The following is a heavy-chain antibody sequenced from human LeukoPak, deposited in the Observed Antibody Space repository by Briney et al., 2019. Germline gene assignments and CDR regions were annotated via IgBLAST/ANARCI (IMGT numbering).Heavy chain of an antibody. V-gene: IGHV4-59*06. CDR3: ARGVGEYCSGGSCYPFDY. CDR2: IYYSGST. Sequence: SETLSLTCTVSGASISNYYWSWIRQHPGKGLEWIGYIYYSGSTYYNPSLKSRVTISVDTSKNQFSLKLSSVTAADTAVYYCARGVGEYCSGGSCYPFDYWGQGTLVTVSS. CDR1: GASISNYY. D-gene: IGHD2-15*01. J-gene: IGHJ4*02.